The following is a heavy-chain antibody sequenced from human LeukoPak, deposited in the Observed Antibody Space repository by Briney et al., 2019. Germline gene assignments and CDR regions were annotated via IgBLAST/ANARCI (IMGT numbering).Heavy chain of an antibody. CDR3: VKDNEAGGSPFDR. D-gene: IGHD1-1*01. Sequence: TGGSLRLSCAASGFTFGSYSMNWVRQAPGKGLEWVSYISSSSSTIYYADSVKGRFTISRDNAKNSLYLQMNSLRDEDTAVYYCVKDNEAGGSPFDRWGQGTLVTVSS. CDR2: ISSSSSTI. CDR1: GFTFGSYS. J-gene: IGHJ4*02. V-gene: IGHV3-48*02.